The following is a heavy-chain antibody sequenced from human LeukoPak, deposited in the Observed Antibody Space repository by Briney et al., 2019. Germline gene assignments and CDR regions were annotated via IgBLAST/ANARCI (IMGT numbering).Heavy chain of an antibody. CDR1: GYTFTSYG. Sequence: ASVKVSCKASGYTFTSYGISWVRQAPGQGLEWMGWISAYNGNTNYAQKLQGRVTVTTDTSTSTAYMELRSLRSDDTAVYYCARDTVGSSSWYVGGAFDIWGQGTMVTVSS. CDR3: ARDTVGSSSWYVGGAFDI. J-gene: IGHJ3*02. V-gene: IGHV1-18*01. D-gene: IGHD6-13*01. CDR2: ISAYNGNT.